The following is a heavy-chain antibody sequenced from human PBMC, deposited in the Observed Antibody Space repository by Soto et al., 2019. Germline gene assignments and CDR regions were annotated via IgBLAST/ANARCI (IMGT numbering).Heavy chain of an antibody. J-gene: IGHJ5*02. D-gene: IGHD6-6*01. CDR2: IYYSGST. Sequence: QLQLQESGPGLVKPSETLSLTCTVSGGSXXXXXXXXGWIXQPPGKGLEWIGSIYYSGSTYYNPSLKGRVTISVDTSKNQFSLKLSSVTAADTXVXYCARHRLGVXXXXXXXXXXNXFDPWGQGTLVTVSS. V-gene: IGHV4-39*01. CDR3: ARHRLGVXXXXXXXXXXNXFDP. CDR1: GGSXXXXXXX.